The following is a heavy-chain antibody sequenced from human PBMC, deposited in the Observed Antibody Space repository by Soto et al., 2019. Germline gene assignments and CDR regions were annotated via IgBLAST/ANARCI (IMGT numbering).Heavy chain of an antibody. CDR1: GFTFSSYS. V-gene: IGHV3-48*01. Sequence: GGSLRLSCAASGFTFSSYSMNWVRQAPGKGLEWVSYISGSGSSIYYADSVKGRFTISRDNSKNTLYLQMNSLRAEDTAVYYCAKPYCSGGSCSRRWGQGTLVTVSS. D-gene: IGHD2-15*01. J-gene: IGHJ4*02. CDR2: ISGSGSSI. CDR3: AKPYCSGGSCSRR.